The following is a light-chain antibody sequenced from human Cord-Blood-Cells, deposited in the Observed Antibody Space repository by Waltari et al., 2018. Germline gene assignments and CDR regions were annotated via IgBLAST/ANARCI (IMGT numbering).Light chain of an antibody. CDR1: QSVSSN. J-gene: IGKJ1*01. V-gene: IGKV3-15*01. Sequence: EIVMTQSPATLSVSPGERALLSCRASQSVSSNLTWYQQKPGQAPRLLIYGASTRATGIPARFSGSGSGTEFTLTISSLQSEDFAVYYCQQYNNWPRTFGQGTKVEIK. CDR3: QQYNNWPRT. CDR2: GAS.